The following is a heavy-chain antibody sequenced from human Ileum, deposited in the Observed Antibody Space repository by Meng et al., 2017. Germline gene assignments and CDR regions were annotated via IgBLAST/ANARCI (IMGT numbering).Heavy chain of an antibody. D-gene: IGHD3-10*01. CDR3: AKCSNDYGSGSSSDYFDY. CDR1: GGSITGDY. Sequence: SETLSLTCTVSGGSITGDYWSWIRQPPGKGLEWIGYIYSSGTTKYNPSLKSRVTISIDTSKNQISLKLSSVTAADTAVYYCAKCSNDYGSGSSSDYFDYWGQGKLVTVSS. J-gene: IGHJ4*02. V-gene: IGHV4-59*01. CDR2: IYSSGTT.